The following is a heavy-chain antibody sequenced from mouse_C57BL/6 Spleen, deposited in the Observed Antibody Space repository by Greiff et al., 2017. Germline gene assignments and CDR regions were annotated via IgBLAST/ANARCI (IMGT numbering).Heavy chain of an antibody. Sequence: QVQLQQPGAELVKPGASVKLSCKASGYTFTSYWMQWVKQRPGQGLEWIGEIDPSDSYTNYNQKFKGKATLTVDTSSSTAYMQLSSLTSEDSAVYYCASLLPVAYWGQGTLVTVSA. CDR2: IDPSDSYT. V-gene: IGHV1-50*01. D-gene: IGHD2-1*01. CDR1: GYTFTSYW. J-gene: IGHJ3*01. CDR3: ASLLPVAY.